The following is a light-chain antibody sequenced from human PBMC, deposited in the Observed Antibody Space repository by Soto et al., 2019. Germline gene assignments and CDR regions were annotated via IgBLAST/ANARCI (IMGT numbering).Light chain of an antibody. CDR2: GAS. Sequence: EIVMTQSPPTLSVSPGERATLSCRASQSVSSNLPWYQQKPGQAPRLLIYGASSRATGIPVRFSGSGSGTEFTLTISSLQSEDFAVYYCQKYYTWPLNFGQGTRREIK. V-gene: IGKV3-15*01. CDR3: QKYYTWPLN. CDR1: QSVSSN. J-gene: IGKJ5*01.